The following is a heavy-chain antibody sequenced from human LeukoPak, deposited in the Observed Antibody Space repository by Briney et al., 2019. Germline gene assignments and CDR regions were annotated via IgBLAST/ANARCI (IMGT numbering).Heavy chain of an antibody. CDR3: ARDLYGVSHDY. V-gene: IGHV3-53*01. CDR2: IYSSGST. CDR1: GFTVSSNY. J-gene: IGHJ4*02. Sequence: PGGSLRLSCAASGFTVSSNYMNWVRQAPGKGLEWVSVIYSSGSTYYADSVKGRFTISRDNSKNKLYLQVNSLRAEDTAVYYCARDLYGVSHDYWGQGTLVTVSS. D-gene: IGHD4-17*01.